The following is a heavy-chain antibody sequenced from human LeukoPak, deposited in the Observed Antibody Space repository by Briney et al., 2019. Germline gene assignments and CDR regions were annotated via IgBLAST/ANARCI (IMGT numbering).Heavy chain of an antibody. J-gene: IGHJ3*02. V-gene: IGHV4-61*02. D-gene: IGHD2-2*01. CDR2: TYTSGST. Sequence: SQTLSLTCTVSGGSISSGSYYWSWIRQPAGKGLEWIGRTYTSGSTNYNPSLKSRVTISVDTSKNQFSLKLSSVTAADTAVYYCARVPPLIVVVPAAHNDAFDIWGQGTMVTVSS. CDR3: ARVPPLIVVVPAAHNDAFDI. CDR1: GGSISSGSYY.